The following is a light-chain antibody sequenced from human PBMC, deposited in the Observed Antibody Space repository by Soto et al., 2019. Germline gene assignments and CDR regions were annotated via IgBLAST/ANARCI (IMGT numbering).Light chain of an antibody. Sequence: EIVLTQSPGTLSLSPGERATLSCRASQRVSSNYLAWYQHKPGQAPRLLIYDASSRATGIPDRFSGSGSGTDFTLTISRLEPEDFAVYYCQQYGNSPFTFGQGTRVDIK. CDR3: QQYGNSPFT. J-gene: IGKJ5*01. CDR2: DAS. CDR1: QRVSSNY. V-gene: IGKV3-20*01.